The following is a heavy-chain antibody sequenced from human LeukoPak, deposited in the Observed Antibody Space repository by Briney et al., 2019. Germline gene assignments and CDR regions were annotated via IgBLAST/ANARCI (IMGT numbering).Heavy chain of an antibody. Sequence: SETLSLTCTVPGGSISSSSYYWSWIRQPPGKGLEWIGNIYYSGSTYNNPSLKSRVTLSVDTSKNQFSLKLSSVTAADTAVYYCARYRGWYSFDYWGQGTLVTVSS. J-gene: IGHJ4*02. CDR2: IYYSGST. CDR3: ARYRGWYSFDY. D-gene: IGHD3-16*02. CDR1: GGSISSSSYY. V-gene: IGHV4-39*01.